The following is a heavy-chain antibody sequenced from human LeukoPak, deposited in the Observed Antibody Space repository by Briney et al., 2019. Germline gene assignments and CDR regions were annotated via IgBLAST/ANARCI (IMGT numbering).Heavy chain of an antibody. CDR2: ISPYNGNT. CDR3: ARGNGCCSGYYFDY. V-gene: IGHV1-18*01. Sequence: ASVKVSCKASGYTFTSYCISWVRQAPGQGLEWMGWISPYNGNTTDAQKLKGRVTMTTDKSTSKAYMELRSLRSDDTAVYYCARGNGCCSGYYFDYWGQGTLVTVSS. D-gene: IGHD2-15*01. J-gene: IGHJ4*02. CDR1: GYTFTSYC.